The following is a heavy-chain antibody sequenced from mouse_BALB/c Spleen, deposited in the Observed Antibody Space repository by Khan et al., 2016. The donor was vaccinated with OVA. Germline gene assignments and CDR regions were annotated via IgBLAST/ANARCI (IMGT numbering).Heavy chain of an antibody. D-gene: IGHD2-10*01. CDR3: ARAYYGNYREAMDY. CDR1: GYSLTGYG. J-gene: IGHJ4*01. CDR2: IWGDGST. V-gene: IGHV2-6-7*01. Sequence: QMQLEESGPGLVAPSQSLSITCTVSGYSLTGYGVNWVRQPPGKGLEWLGMIWGDGSTDYNSTLKSRLSISKDNSKSQDFLKMNSLQTDDTARSYCARAYYGNYREAMDYWGQGTSVTVSS.